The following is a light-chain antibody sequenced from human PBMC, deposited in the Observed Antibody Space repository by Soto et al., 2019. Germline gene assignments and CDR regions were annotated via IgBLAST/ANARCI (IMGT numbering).Light chain of an antibody. Sequence: IQMTQSPSTLSASLGDRVTITCRASQDISNWMAWYRQKPGKAPILLIYGASTLQSGVPSRFSGSGSGTEFNLTITSLQPGDFATYYCQQYNSFPPYTFGPGTKVEI. CDR3: QQYNSFPPYT. CDR2: GAS. CDR1: QDISNW. J-gene: IGKJ3*01. V-gene: IGKV1-5*01.